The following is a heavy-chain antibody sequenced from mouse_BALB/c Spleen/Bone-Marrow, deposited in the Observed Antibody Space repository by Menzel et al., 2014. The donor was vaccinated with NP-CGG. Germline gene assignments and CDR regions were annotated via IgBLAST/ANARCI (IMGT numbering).Heavy chain of an antibody. J-gene: IGHJ4*01. CDR1: GYTFTDYA. CDR2: ISGYYGDA. D-gene: IGHD2-14*01. V-gene: IGHV1S137*01. CDR3: ARSGKVRNAMDY. Sequence: VQLVESGAELVRPGVSVKISCKGSGYTFTDYAIHWVKQSHAESLEWIGLISGYYGDAIYNQKFKGKATMTVDKSSSTAYMDLARLTSEDSAIYYCARSGKVRNAMDYWGQGTSVTVSS.